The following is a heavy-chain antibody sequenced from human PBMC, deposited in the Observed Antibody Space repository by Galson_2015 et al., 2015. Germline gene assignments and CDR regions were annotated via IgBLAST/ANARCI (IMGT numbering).Heavy chain of an antibody. D-gene: IGHD6-19*01. Sequence: SLRLSCAASGFTFSSYEMNWVRQAPGKGLEWVSYISSSGSTIYYADPVKGRFTISRDNAKNSLYLQMNSLRAEDTAVYYCARSRASGWYGMDAFDIWGQGTMVTVSS. CDR3: ARSRASGWYGMDAFDI. CDR1: GFTFSSYE. V-gene: IGHV3-48*03. J-gene: IGHJ3*02. CDR2: ISSSGSTI.